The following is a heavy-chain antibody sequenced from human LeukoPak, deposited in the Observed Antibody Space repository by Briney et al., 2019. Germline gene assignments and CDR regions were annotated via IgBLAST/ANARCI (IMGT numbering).Heavy chain of an antibody. CDR1: GFTFSSYA. CDR3: ARPYDTTGLFYAFDG. D-gene: IGHD2-8*02. V-gene: IGHV3-30-3*01. CDR2: ISSDGSNK. J-gene: IGHJ3*01. Sequence: PGGSLRLSCAASGFTFSSYAMSWVRQAPGKGLEWVAVISSDGSNKYYADSVKGRFTISRDNSKNTLYLQMNSLRADDTAVFYCARPYDTTGLFYAFDGWGQGTVVTVSS.